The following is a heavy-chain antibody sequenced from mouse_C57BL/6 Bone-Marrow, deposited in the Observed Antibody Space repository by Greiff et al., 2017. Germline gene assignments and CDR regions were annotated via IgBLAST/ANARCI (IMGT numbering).Heavy chain of an antibody. CDR1: GYTFPGYW. CDR2: ILPGSGST. CDR3: ARRLGRNYFDY. V-gene: IGHV1-9*01. J-gene: IGHJ2*01. D-gene: IGHD4-1*01. Sequence: VKLVESGAELMKPGASVKLSCKATGYTFPGYWIEWVKQRPGHGLEWIGEILPGSGSTNSNEKFKGKATFTADTSSNTAYMQLSSLTTEDSAIYYCARRLGRNYFDYWGQGTTLTVSS.